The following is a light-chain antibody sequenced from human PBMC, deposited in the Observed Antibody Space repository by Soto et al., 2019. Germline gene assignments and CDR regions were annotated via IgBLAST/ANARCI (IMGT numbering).Light chain of an antibody. V-gene: IGKV3D-15*01. CDR3: QHYTNWPKT. CDR1: QSVSRE. Sequence: EIVMTQSPATLSVSPGESATLSCRASQSVSRELVWYQQKPGQAPRLLIYGASTRATGIPERFSGSGSGTEFTLTISSLQSEDFAVYYCQHYTNWPKTFGQGTKV. J-gene: IGKJ1*01. CDR2: GAS.